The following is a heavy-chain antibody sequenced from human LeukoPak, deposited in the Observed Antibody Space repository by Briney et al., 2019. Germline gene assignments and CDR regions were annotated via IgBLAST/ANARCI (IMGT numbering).Heavy chain of an antibody. CDR1: GFTFSEYR. D-gene: IGHD6-19*01. J-gene: IGHJ4*02. V-gene: IGHV3-74*01. Sequence: AGGSLRLSCAASGFTFSEYRMYWVRQAPGKRLEWVSHIYREGGRSTYADFVKGRYTISRDNANITLYLHMNSLRPEDAAVYYCAKEGREVAGLYHWGQGTLVTVSS. CDR3: AKEGREVAGLYH. CDR2: IYREGGRS.